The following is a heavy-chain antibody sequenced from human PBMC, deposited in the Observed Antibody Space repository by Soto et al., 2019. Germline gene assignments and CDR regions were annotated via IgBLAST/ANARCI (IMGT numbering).Heavy chain of an antibody. D-gene: IGHD3-22*01. Sequence: GGSLRLSCAASGFTFSSYSMNWVRQAPGKGLEWVSSISSSSSYIYYADSVKGRFTISRDNAKNSLYLQMNSLRAEDTAVYYCARDPPLVYDSSGYYSSYYYYGMDVWGQGTTVTVPS. CDR3: ARDPPLVYDSSGYYSSYYYYGMDV. CDR1: GFTFSSYS. V-gene: IGHV3-21*01. J-gene: IGHJ6*02. CDR2: ISSSSSYI.